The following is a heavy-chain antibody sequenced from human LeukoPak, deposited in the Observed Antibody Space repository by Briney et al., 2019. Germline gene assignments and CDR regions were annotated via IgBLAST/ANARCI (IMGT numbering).Heavy chain of an antibody. D-gene: IGHD2-15*01. J-gene: IGHJ3*02. CDR3: ARDSLVAATLFYAFDI. Sequence: SETLSPTCTVSGGSISSDSYYWSWIRQHPGKGLEWIGCIYYSGSTNYNPSLKSRVTISVDTSKNQFSLKLSSVTAADTAVYYCARDSLVAATLFYAFDIWGQGTMVTVSS. CDR1: GGSISSDSYY. CDR2: IYYSGST. V-gene: IGHV4-61*01.